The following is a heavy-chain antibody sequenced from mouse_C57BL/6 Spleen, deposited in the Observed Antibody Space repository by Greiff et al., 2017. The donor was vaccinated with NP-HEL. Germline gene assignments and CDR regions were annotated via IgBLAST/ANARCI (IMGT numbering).Heavy chain of an antibody. CDR3: ARYYDYDYYAMDY. D-gene: IGHD2-4*01. Sequence: EVMLVESGGGLVKPGGSLKLSCAASGFTFSSYAMSWVRQTPEKRLEWVATISDGGSYTYYPDNVKGRFTISRANAKNNLYLQMSHLKSEDTAMYYCARYYDYDYYAMDYWGQGTSVTVSS. J-gene: IGHJ4*01. CDR2: ISDGGSYT. CDR1: GFTFSSYA. V-gene: IGHV5-4*03.